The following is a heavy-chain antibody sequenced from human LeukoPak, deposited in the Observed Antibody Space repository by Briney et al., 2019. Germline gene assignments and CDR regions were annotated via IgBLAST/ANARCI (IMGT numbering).Heavy chain of an antibody. J-gene: IGHJ4*02. CDR3: ARSLFSSGWYLYYFDY. CDR2: IKQDGSEK. D-gene: IGHD6-19*01. Sequence: GSLRLSCAASGFTFSSYWMSWVRQAPGKGLEWVANIKQDGSEKYYVDSVKGRFTISRDNAKNSLYLQMNSLRAEDTAVYYCARSLFSSGWYLYYFDYWGQGTLVTVSS. CDR1: GFTFSSYW. V-gene: IGHV3-7*01.